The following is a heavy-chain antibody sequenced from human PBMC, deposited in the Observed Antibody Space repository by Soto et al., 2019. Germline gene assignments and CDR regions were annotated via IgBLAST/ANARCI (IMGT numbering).Heavy chain of an antibody. D-gene: IGHD1-26*01. CDR3: ARVRVGATNQFDY. J-gene: IGHJ4*02. V-gene: IGHV1-69*13. CDR2: IIPIFGTA. CDR1: GGAFSSYA. Sequence: ASVKGSCKASGGAFSSYAIGWVRQAPGQGLEWMGGIIPIFGTANYAQKFQGRVTITADESTSTAYMELSSLRSEDTAVYYCARVRVGATNQFDYWGQGTLVTVSS.